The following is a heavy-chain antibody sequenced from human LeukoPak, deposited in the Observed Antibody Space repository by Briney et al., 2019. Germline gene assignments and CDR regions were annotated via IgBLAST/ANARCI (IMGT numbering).Heavy chain of an antibody. V-gene: IGHV4-34*01. CDR1: GGSFXXXY. CDR2: XXHSGST. Sequence: SETLSLTCAVYGGSFXXXYWSWIRQPPGXGLEXXXXXXHSGSTNYNPSLKSRVTISVDTSKNQFSLKLSSVTAADTAVYYCARAGGYCSSTSCYEYDYWGQGTLVTVSS. CDR3: ARAGGYCSSTSCYEYDY. D-gene: IGHD2-2*01. J-gene: IGHJ4*02.